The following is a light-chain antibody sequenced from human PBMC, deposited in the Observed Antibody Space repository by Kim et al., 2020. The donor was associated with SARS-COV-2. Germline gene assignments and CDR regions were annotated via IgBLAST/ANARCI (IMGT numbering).Light chain of an antibody. CDR1: SPNIGAGYD. J-gene: IGLJ2*01. Sequence: RVTSSCTGSSPNIGAGYDEHWYQQLPGTAPKLLIYGNSNRPSGVPDRFSGSKSGTSASLAITGLQAEDEADYYCQSYDSSLSGSVFGGGTQLTVL. CDR2: GNS. CDR3: QSYDSSLSGSV. V-gene: IGLV1-40*01.